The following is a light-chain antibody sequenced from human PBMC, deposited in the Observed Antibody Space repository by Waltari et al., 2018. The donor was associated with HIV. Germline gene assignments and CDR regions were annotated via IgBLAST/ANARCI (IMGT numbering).Light chain of an antibody. CDR3: QAWDSSTVL. CDR1: TLGGLY. J-gene: IGLJ2*01. Sequence: SCELTQPPSVSVSPAQTASITCSGDTLGGLYACWYQQRPGHSPVLFIYQDNKRPLGIPERFSGSKSGNTATLTISGTQPMDEADYFCQAWDSSTVLFGGGTKLTVL. V-gene: IGLV3-1*01. CDR2: QDN.